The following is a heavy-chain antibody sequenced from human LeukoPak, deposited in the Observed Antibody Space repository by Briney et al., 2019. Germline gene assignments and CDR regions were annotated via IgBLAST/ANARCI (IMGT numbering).Heavy chain of an antibody. Sequence: SETLSLTCTVSGGSISSDYWSWIRQPPGKGLEWIGYIYYRGSTNYNPSLKSRVTISVNTSKNQFSLKLSSVTAADTAIYYCARENPSGYYNRPIDYWGQGTLVTVSS. D-gene: IGHD3-22*01. V-gene: IGHV4-59*01. J-gene: IGHJ4*02. CDR2: IYYRGST. CDR1: GGSISSDY. CDR3: ARENPSGYYNRPIDY.